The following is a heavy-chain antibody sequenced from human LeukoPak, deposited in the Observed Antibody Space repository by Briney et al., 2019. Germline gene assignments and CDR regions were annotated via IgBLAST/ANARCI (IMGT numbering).Heavy chain of an antibody. D-gene: IGHD3-22*01. J-gene: IGHJ4*02. V-gene: IGHV3-53*01. CDR1: GFTVSSNY. CDR3: ARDSYDSSGYWDFDY. Sequence: GGSLRLSCAASGFTVSSNYMSWVRQAPGKGLEGVSVIYSGGSTYYADSVKGRFTISRDTSKNTLYLQMNTLRAEDTAVYYCARDSYDSSGYWDFDYWGQGTLVTVSS. CDR2: IYSGGST.